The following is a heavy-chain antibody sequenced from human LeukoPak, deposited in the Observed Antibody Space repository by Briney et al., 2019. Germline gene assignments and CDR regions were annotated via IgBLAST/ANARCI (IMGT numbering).Heavy chain of an antibody. D-gene: IGHD2-2*01. CDR2: IKSKTDGGTT. V-gene: IGHV3-15*01. CDR1: GFTFSNAW. Sequence: GGSLRLSCAASGFTFSNAWMSWVRQAPGKGLEWVGRIKSKTDGGTTDYAAPVKGRFTISRDDSKNTLYLQMNSLKTEDTAVYYCTTDFSSWHLSYYFDYWGREPWSPSPQ. CDR3: TTDFSSWHLSYYFDY. J-gene: IGHJ4*02.